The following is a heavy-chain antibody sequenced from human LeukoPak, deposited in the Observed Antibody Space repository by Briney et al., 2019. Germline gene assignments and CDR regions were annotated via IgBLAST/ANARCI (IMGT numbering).Heavy chain of an antibody. CDR2: INPNSGGI. Sequence: APVKVSCKASGYTFTSYGISWVRHAPGQGLGWMGWINPNSGGIDYAQKFQGRVTMTRDTSISTAYMELSRLRSDDTAMYYCARVESYYDVLTGYYKRSAFDIWGQGTMVTVSS. CDR3: ARVESYYDVLTGYYKRSAFDI. D-gene: IGHD3-9*01. V-gene: IGHV1-2*02. CDR1: GYTFTSYG. J-gene: IGHJ3*02.